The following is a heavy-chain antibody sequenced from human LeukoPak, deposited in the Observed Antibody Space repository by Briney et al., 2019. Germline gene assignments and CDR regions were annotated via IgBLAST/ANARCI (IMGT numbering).Heavy chain of an antibody. D-gene: IGHD2-2*02. Sequence: PGGPLRLSCAASGFTVSSNYMSWVRQAPGKGLEGVSVIYSGGSTYYADSVKGRFTISRDNSKNTLYLQMNSLRAEDTAVYYCARYCSSTSCYTPHYWGQGTLVTVSS. V-gene: IGHV3-66*01. J-gene: IGHJ4*02. CDR1: GFTVSSNY. CDR3: ARYCSSTSCYTPHY. CDR2: IYSGGST.